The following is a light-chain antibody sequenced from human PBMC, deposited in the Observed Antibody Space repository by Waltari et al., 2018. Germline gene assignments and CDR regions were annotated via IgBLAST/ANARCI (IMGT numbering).Light chain of an antibody. Sequence: QSVLTQPPSTSGTPGQRVTISCSGSSSNIGTNPVNWYQHLPGPAPKLLIYSNNQRPSGVPGRFSGSKSGTSASLAISGLQSEDEADYYCAAWDDTLNGYVFGTGTKVTVL. J-gene: IGLJ1*01. CDR3: AAWDDTLNGYV. CDR2: SNN. V-gene: IGLV1-44*01. CDR1: SSNIGTNP.